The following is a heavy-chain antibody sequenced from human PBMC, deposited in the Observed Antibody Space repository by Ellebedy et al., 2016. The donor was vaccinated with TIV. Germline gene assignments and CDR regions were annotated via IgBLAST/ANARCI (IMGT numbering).Heavy chain of an antibody. Sequence: SETLSLXCAVYGGSFSGYYWSWIRQPPGKGLEWIGEINHSGSTNYNPSLKSRVTISVDTSKSQFSLKLSSVTATDTAVYYCARAGTGDGYNGRSFDYWGQGTLVTVSS. CDR2: INHSGST. CDR1: GGSFSGYY. J-gene: IGHJ4*02. CDR3: ARAGTGDGYNGRSFDY. D-gene: IGHD5-24*01. V-gene: IGHV4-34*01.